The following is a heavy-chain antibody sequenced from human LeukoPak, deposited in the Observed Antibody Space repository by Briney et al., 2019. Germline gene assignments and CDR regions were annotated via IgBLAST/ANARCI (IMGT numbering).Heavy chain of an antibody. D-gene: IGHD2-15*01. Sequence: SETLSLTCTVSGGSISSYYWSWIRQPPGKGLEWIGYIYYSGSTNYNPSLKSRVTISVDTSKNQFSLKLSSVTAADTAVYYCARENINCSGGSCLDYWGQGTLVTVSS. CDR2: IYYSGST. J-gene: IGHJ4*02. CDR1: GGSISSYY. V-gene: IGHV4-59*01. CDR3: ARENINCSGGSCLDY.